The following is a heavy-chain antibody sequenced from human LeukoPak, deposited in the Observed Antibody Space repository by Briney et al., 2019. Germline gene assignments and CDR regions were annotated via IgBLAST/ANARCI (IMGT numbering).Heavy chain of an antibody. CDR3: ARGGYYGSGNDFRFDP. CDR1: GGSISSYY. Sequence: SETLSLTCTVSGGSISSYYWSWIRQSPGKGLECIGYIHYTGSTNYNPSHKSRVTISVETSKNQFSLKLKSVTAADTAVYYCARGGYYGSGNDFRFDPWGQGTLVTVSS. V-gene: IGHV4-59*01. J-gene: IGHJ5*02. CDR2: IHYTGST. D-gene: IGHD3-10*01.